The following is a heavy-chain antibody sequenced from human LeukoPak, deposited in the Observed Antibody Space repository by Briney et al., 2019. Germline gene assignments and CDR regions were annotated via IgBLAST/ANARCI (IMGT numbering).Heavy chain of an antibody. CDR2: INHSGRT. CDR3: ARGTRYGYRY. V-gene: IGHV4-34*01. CDR1: GGSFSGYY. J-gene: IGHJ4*02. Sequence: SETLSLTCAVYGGSFSGYYWSWIRQPPGKGLEWIGEINHSGRTNYNPSLKSRVTISVDTSKNQFSLKLSSVTAADTAVYYCARGTRYGYRYWGQGTLVTVSS. D-gene: IGHD3-16*02.